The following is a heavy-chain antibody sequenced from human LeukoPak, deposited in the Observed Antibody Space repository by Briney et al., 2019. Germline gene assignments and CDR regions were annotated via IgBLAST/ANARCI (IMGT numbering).Heavy chain of an antibody. Sequence: PSETLSLTCTVSGGSISSGSYYWSWIRQPAGKGLEWIGRIYTSGSTNYNPSLKSRVTISVDTSKNQFSLKLSSVTAADTAVYYCARGGSGGLDFGVVTADDYWGQGTLVTVSS. J-gene: IGHJ4*02. CDR3: ARGGSGGLDFGVVTADDY. D-gene: IGHD3-3*01. V-gene: IGHV4-61*02. CDR1: GGSISSGSYY. CDR2: IYTSGST.